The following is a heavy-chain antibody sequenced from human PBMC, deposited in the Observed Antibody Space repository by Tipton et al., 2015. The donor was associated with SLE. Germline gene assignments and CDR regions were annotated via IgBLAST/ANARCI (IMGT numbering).Heavy chain of an antibody. CDR3: ARDPSKLGMDAFDI. J-gene: IGHJ3*02. Sequence: QSGPEVKKPGASVKVSCKASGYTFTGYYMHWVRQAPGQGLEWMGWINPNSGGTNYAQKFQGRVTMTRDTSISTAYMELSRLRSDDTAVYYCARDPSKLGMDAFDIWGQGTMVTVSS. CDR2: INPNSGGT. V-gene: IGHV1-2*02. D-gene: IGHD7-27*01. CDR1: GYTFTGYY.